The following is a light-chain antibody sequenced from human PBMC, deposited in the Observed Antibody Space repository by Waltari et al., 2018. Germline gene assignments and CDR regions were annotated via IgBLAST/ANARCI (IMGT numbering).Light chain of an antibody. J-gene: IGLJ1*01. CDR2: DPT. V-gene: IGLV1-40*01. Sequence: QSVLTQPPSVSGAPGQRVTISCTGSRTNIGAGYDVQWYQQLPGTAPKLIIYDPTNRPAGVPDRFSGSKSGASASLAITGLQPEDEADYFCQSYDSTLSVLYVFGTGTKVTVL. CDR1: RTNIGAGYD. CDR3: QSYDSTLSVLYV.